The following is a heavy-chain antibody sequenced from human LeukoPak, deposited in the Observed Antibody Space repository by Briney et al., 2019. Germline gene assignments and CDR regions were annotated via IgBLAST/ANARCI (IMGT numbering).Heavy chain of an antibody. CDR1: GFTLSSYA. CDR2: ITGGGDI. V-gene: IGHV3-23*01. Sequence: GGSLRVSCAASGFTLSSYAMSWVRQAPGKGLEWVSAITGGGDIYYADSVKGRFTISRDNSKNTLSLQMNSLRAEDTAVYYCAKATYYYDGSGYWIFDNWGQGALVAVSS. CDR3: AKATYYYDGSGYWIFDN. J-gene: IGHJ4*02. D-gene: IGHD3-22*01.